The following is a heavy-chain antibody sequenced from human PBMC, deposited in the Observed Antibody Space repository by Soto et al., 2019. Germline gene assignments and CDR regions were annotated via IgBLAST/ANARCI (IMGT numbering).Heavy chain of an antibody. J-gene: IGHJ4*02. CDR3: ARGGDFQGCSY. CDR1: GYTFTSYD. V-gene: IGHV1-8*01. D-gene: IGHD3-16*01. CDR2: MNTNSVNT. Sequence: ASVKVSCKASGYTFTSYDINWVRQATGQGLEWMGWMNTNSVNTGYAQKFQGSLTMTRNTSISTAYMELSSLRSEDTAVYYCARGGDFQGCSYWGQGTLVTVSS.